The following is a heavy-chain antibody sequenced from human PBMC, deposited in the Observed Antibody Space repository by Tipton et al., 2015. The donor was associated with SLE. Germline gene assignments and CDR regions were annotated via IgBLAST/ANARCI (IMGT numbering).Heavy chain of an antibody. CDR3: ARAYTGAGDAFDI. D-gene: IGHD7-27*01. CDR2: IYYSGST. J-gene: IGHJ3*02. CDR1: GGSISSHY. Sequence: LRLSCTVSGGSISSHYWSWIRQPPGKGLEWIGYIYYSGSTNYNPSLKSRVTISEDMSKNQFSLKLSSVTAADTAVYYCARAYTGAGDAFDIWGQGTMVTVSS. V-gene: IGHV4-59*11.